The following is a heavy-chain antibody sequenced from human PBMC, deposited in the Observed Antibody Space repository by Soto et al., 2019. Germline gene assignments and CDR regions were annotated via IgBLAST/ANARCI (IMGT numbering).Heavy chain of an antibody. D-gene: IGHD3-22*01. V-gene: IGHV1-8*01. J-gene: IGHJ4*02. Sequence: QVQLVQSGAEGKKPGASVKVSCKASGYTFTSYDINWVRQATGQGLEWMGWMNPNSGNTGYAQKFQGRVTMTRNTSISTAYLELSSLRSEDTAVYYCARGFFYYYAISGYGELGYWGQGTLVTVSS. CDR1: GYTFTSYD. CDR2: MNPNSGNT. CDR3: ARGFFYYYAISGYGELGY.